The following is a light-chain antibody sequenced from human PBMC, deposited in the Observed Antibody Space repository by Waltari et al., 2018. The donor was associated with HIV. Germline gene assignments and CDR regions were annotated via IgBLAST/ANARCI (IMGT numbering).Light chain of an antibody. J-gene: IGLJ1*01. Sequence: QSVLTQPPSASETPGQRVTISCSGSSSNIGSNYVYWYRHFPGTAPKLLIYRNNQRPSGVPDRFSGSKSGTSASLAISGLRSEDEADYYCAAWGDSLTSYVFGTGTKVTVL. V-gene: IGLV1-47*01. CDR3: AAWGDSLTSYV. CDR2: RNN. CDR1: SSNIGSNY.